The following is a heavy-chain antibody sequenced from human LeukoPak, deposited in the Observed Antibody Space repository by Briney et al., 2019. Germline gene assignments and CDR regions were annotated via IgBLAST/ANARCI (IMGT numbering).Heavy chain of an antibody. CDR3: ARGTPYYYDSSGIRNNWFDP. J-gene: IGHJ5*02. CDR1: GFTFSSYS. V-gene: IGHV3-21*01. CDR2: ISSSSSYI. Sequence: GGSLRLSCAASGFTFSSYSMNWVRQAPGKGLEWVSSISSSSSYIYYADSVKGRFTISRDNAKNSLYLQMNSLRAEDTAVYYCARGTPYYYDSSGIRNNWFDPWGQGTLVTVSS. D-gene: IGHD3-22*01.